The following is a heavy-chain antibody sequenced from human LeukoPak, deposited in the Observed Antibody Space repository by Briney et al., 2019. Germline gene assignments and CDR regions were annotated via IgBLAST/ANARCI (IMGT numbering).Heavy chain of an antibody. Sequence: ASVKVSCKASGYTFTSYYMHWVRQAPGQGLEWMGIINPSGGSTSYAQKFQGRVTMTRDTSTSTVYMELSSLRSEDTAVYYCARAVLWWSQSVYGMDVWGKGTTVTVSS. CDR2: INPSGGST. V-gene: IGHV1-46*01. CDR1: GYTFTSYY. CDR3: ARAVLWWSQSVYGMDV. J-gene: IGHJ6*04. D-gene: IGHD2-21*01.